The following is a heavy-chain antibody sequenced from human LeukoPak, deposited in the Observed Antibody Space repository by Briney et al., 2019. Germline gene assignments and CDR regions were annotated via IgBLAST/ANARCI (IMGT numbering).Heavy chain of an antibody. CDR1: GFTFTSYA. CDR2: IADSGGDT. CDR3: AKSSHSNAWDDFDY. Sequence: GGSLRLSCAASGFTFTSYAMDCVRQAPGQGLEWVSTIADSGGDTYYADSVKGRFTVSRDDSENTLYLQMHSVRAEDTATYYCAKSSHSNAWDDFDYGGQGTVVSVSS. D-gene: IGHD5-18*01. V-gene: IGHV3-23*01. J-gene: IGHJ4*02.